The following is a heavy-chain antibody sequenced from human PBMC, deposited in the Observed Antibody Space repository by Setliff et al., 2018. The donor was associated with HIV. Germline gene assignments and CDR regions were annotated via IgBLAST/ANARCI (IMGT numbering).Heavy chain of an antibody. CDR2: INSDGSST. CDR1: GFTFSNYW. Sequence: GGSLRLSCAASGFTFSNYWMHWVRQAPGKGLVWVSRINSDGSSTSYADSVKGRFTISRDNAKNTLFLQMKSLRAEDTAVYYCARDSESGRFVVVTAPYYYMDVWGKGTTVTVSS. J-gene: IGHJ6*03. CDR3: ARDSESGRFVVVTAPYYYMDV. V-gene: IGHV3-74*01. D-gene: IGHD2-21*02.